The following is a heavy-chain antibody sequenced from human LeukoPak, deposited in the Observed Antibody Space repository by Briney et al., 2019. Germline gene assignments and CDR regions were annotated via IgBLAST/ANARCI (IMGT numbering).Heavy chain of an antibody. J-gene: IGHJ5*02. CDR1: GYTFTSYG. CDR2: ISAYNGNT. Sequence: ASVKVSCKASGYTFTSYGISWVRQAPGQGLEWMGWISAYNGNTNYAQKLQGRVTMTTDTSTSTAYMELRSLRSDDTAVYYCARSSGYYYLNWFDPWGQGTLVTVSS. V-gene: IGHV1-18*01. D-gene: IGHD3-22*01. CDR3: ARSSGYYYLNWFDP.